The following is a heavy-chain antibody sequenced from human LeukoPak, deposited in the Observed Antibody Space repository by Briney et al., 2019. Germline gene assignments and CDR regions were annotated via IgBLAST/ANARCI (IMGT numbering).Heavy chain of an antibody. CDR1: GGSISSSSYY. V-gene: IGHV4-39*07. J-gene: IGHJ4*02. D-gene: IGHD5-18*01. CDR3: ARGKLGYSYVSFDY. CDR2: FYYSGST. Sequence: SETLSLTCTVSGGSISSSSYYWGWIRQPPGKGLEWIGSFYYSGSTYYNPSLKSRVTISGDTSKNQFSLKLSSVTAADTAVYYCARGKLGYSYVSFDYWGQGTLVTVSS.